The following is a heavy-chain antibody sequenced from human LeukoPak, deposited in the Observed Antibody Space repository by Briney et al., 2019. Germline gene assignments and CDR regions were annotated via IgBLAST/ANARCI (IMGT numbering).Heavy chain of an antibody. CDR3: AKGNWRYFDY. J-gene: IGHJ4*02. Sequence: GSLRLSCAASGFTFSTYVMSWVRQAPGKGLGWVSAISGSGGSTYYADSVKGRFTISRDNSKNTLYLQMNSLGADDTAVYYCAKGNWRYFDYWGQGTLVTVSS. CDR1: GFTFSTYV. V-gene: IGHV3-23*01. D-gene: IGHD1-1*01. CDR2: ISGSGGST.